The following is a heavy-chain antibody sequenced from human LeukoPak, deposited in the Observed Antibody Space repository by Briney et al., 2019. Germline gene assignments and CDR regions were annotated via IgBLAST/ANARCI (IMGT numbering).Heavy chain of an antibody. Sequence: ASVKVSCKAPGYTFTSYYMHWVRQAPGQGLEWMGIINPSGGSTSYAQKFQGRVTMTRDTSTSTVYMELSSLRSEDTAVYYCAREMATIVKDYYYYGMDVWGQGTTVTVSS. CDR1: GYTFTSYY. CDR2: INPSGGST. V-gene: IGHV1-46*01. D-gene: IGHD5-24*01. CDR3: AREMATIVKDYYYYGMDV. J-gene: IGHJ6*02.